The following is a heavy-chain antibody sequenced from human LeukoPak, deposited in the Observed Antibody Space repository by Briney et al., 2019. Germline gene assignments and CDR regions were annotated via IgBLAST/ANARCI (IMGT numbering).Heavy chain of an antibody. J-gene: IGHJ4*02. Sequence: MYWXRQAPGQXLGWMGWIVPKTGATKYAQKFQGRVTMTRNTSVDTVYMELSRLTSDDTAVYYCARDKTNGVGIFSWGQGTAVTVSS. CDR2: IVPKTGAT. D-gene: IGHD2-8*01. V-gene: IGHV1-2*02. CDR3: ARDKTNGVGIFS.